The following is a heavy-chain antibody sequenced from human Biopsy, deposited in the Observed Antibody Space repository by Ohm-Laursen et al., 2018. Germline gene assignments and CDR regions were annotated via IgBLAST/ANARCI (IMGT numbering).Heavy chain of an antibody. D-gene: IGHD2-15*01. Sequence: GTLSLTCTVSGGSISNNNYYWGWIRQPPGKGLECIGNIHHSGSTNYNPSLKSRLTISEDTSKNQSSLKLSSVTAADTAVYYCARMDCSGGSCHYYSYGMDVWGQGTTVTVSS. J-gene: IGHJ6*02. V-gene: IGHV4-39*07. CDR1: GGSISNNNYY. CDR2: IHHSGST. CDR3: ARMDCSGGSCHYYSYGMDV.